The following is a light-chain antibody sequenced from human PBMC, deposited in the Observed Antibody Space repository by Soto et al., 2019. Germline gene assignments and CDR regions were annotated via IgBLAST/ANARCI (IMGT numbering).Light chain of an antibody. V-gene: IGKV1-17*01. J-gene: IGKJ1*01. Sequence: DIQMTESPSSLAASVGGRVTIPCRASQGISNYLAWYQQKPGKAPKLLIYAASTLENGVPTRFSGTGSETEFTLTISSLQPDDFATYYCLQHNSYPRTFGQGSKV. CDR2: AAS. CDR3: LQHNSYPRT. CDR1: QGISNY.